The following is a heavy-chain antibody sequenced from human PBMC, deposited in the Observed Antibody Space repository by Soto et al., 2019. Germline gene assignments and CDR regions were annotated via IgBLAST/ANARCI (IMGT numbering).Heavy chain of an antibody. Sequence: QVQLVQSGGGVVQPGRSLRLSCAVSGFSLSDYGMHWVRQAPGKGLEWVAVIWYDGSNKYYADSVKGRFTISRDNSQNTLYLQMNSLRAGDTAVYYCASERGSSYFDYWGQGTLVTVSS. D-gene: IGHD6-6*01. CDR3: ASERGSSYFDY. J-gene: IGHJ4*02. CDR1: GFSLSDYG. CDR2: IWYDGSNK. V-gene: IGHV3-33*01.